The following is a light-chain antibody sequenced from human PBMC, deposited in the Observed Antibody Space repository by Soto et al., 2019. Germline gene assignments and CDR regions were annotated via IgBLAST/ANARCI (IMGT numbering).Light chain of an antibody. J-gene: IGKJ1*01. CDR1: QTISSNY. V-gene: IGKV3-20*01. Sequence: DIVLTQSPGTLSLSPGDRATLSCRATQTISSNYLAWYQQKPGQAPRLLIYGASTRATGIPDRFSGSGSETDFTLTISRLEPEDFAVYYCQRYGTSLTWTFGQGTKVDIK. CDR2: GAS. CDR3: QRYGTSLTWT.